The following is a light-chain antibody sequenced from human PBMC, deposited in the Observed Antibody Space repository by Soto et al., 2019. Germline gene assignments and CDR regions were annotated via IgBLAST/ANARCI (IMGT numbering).Light chain of an antibody. J-gene: IGKJ3*01. V-gene: IGKV3-15*01. CDR2: GAS. CDR1: QSVSSK. CDR3: QQYNNWPL. Sequence: IVMTQSPATLSVSPGERATLSCRASQSVSSKLAWYQQKPGQAPRLLIYGASTRATGIPARFSGSGSGTEFTLTISSLQSADFAVYYCQQYNNWPLFGPGTKVDIK.